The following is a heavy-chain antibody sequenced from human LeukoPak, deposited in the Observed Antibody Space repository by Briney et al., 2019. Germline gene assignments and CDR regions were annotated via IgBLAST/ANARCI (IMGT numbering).Heavy chain of an antibody. CDR3: AKGVPDYGDYYTFYMEV. J-gene: IGHJ6*03. Sequence: GGSLRLSCAASGFNFRDYGLYWVRQAPGKGLEWVAYIRFGDYNQYYADFLKGRFTVSRDDSNNTLYLQMNSLRPEDTAVYYCAKGVPDYGDYYTFYMEVWGKGTTVTVSS. V-gene: IGHV3-30*02. CDR1: GFNFRDYG. D-gene: IGHD4-17*01. CDR2: IRFGDYNQ.